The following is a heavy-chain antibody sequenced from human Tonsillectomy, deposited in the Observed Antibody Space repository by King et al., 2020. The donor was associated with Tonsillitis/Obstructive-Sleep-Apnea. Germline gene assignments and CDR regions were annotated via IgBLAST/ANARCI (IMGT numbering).Heavy chain of an antibody. Sequence: VQLVESGGGLVKPGGSLRLSCAASGFTFSSYSMNWVRQAPGKGLEWVSSISSSSSFIYYADLVKGRFTISRDNAKNSLYLQMNSLRAEDTAVYYCARDRIYPQYQLRNNWFDPWGQGTLVTVSS. V-gene: IGHV3-21*01. CDR2: ISSSSSFI. D-gene: IGHD2-2*01. CDR3: ARDRIYPQYQLRNNWFDP. CDR1: GFTFSSYS. J-gene: IGHJ5*02.